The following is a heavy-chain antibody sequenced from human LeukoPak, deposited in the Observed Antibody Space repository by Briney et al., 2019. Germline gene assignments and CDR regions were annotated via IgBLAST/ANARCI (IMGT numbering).Heavy chain of an antibody. CDR1: GGSINLYY. J-gene: IGHJ5*02. CDR2: MYSSGST. V-gene: IGHV4-59*12. CDR3: ANEGKSGSLRFLHNWFDP. Sequence: NPSETLSLTCTVSGGSINLYYWNWIRQPPGKGLEWIGYMYSSGSTNYNPSLNSRVTISIDTSKNQFSLQLNSVTPEDTAVYYCANEGKSGSLRFLHNWFDPWGQGTLVTVSS. D-gene: IGHD5/OR15-5a*01.